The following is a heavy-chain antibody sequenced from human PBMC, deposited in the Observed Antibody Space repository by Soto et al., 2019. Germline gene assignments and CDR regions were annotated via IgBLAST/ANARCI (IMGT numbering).Heavy chain of an antibody. J-gene: IGHJ2*01. Sequence: QVQLVQSGAEVKEPGASLKVSCKPSGYTFTAYYIHWVRQAPGQGLEWMGWINPNSGGTSYAQKFQGWVTMTRDTSINTAFMELSRLRSDDTAIYYCARQFGGIAVAGTTVYWYFDLWGRGTLVTVSS. CDR3: ARQFGGIAVAGTTVYWYFDL. V-gene: IGHV1-2*04. CDR2: INPNSGGT. CDR1: GYTFTAYY. D-gene: IGHD6-19*01.